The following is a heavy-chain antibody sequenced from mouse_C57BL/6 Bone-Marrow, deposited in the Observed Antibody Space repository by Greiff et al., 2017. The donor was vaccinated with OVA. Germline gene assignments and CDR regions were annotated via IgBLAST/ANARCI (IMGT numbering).Heavy chain of an antibody. CDR3: AREAIYYCNCWYCDY. V-gene: IGHV1-7*01. D-gene: IGHD2-1*01. J-gene: IGHJ2*01. Sequence: QVQLQQSGAELAKPGASVKLSCKASGYTFTSYWMHWVNQRPGQGLEWIGYINPSSGYPKYNQKFKEKATLTEAKSSSTAYMQLSSLTYEDSAVYYCAREAIYYCNCWYCDYWGQGTTLTVSS. CDR2: INPSSGYP. CDR1: GYTFTSYW.